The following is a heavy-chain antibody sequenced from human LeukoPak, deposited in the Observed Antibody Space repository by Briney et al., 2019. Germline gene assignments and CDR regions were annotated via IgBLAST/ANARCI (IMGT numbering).Heavy chain of an antibody. CDR3: VDDSSGYYAY. V-gene: IGHV3-21*01. J-gene: IGHJ4*02. Sequence: GGSLRLSCAASGFTFSSYTMNWVRQAPGKGLEWVSSISSSSSYIYYADPVKGRFTISRDNAKNSLYLQMNSLRAEDTAVYYCVDDSSGYYAYWGQGTLVTVSS. CDR2: ISSSSSYI. D-gene: IGHD3-22*01. CDR1: GFTFSSYT.